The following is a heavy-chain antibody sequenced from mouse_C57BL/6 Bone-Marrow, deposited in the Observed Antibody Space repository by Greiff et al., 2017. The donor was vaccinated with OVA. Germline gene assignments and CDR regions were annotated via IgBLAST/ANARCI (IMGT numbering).Heavy chain of an antibody. V-gene: IGHV5-9*01. CDR3: ARPPMTTVEGFAY. D-gene: IGHD1-1*01. CDR2: ISGGGGNT. CDR1: GFTFSSYT. Sequence: EVKLVESGGGLVKPGGSLKLSCAASGFTFSSYTMSWVRQTPEKRLEWVATISGGGGNTYYPDSVKGRFTISRDNAKNTLYLQMSSLRSEDTALYYCARPPMTTVEGFAYWGQGTLVTVSA. J-gene: IGHJ3*01.